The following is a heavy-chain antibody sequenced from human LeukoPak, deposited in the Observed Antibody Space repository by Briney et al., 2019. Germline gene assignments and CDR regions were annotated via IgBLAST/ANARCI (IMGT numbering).Heavy chain of an antibody. Sequence: ASVKVSCKASGYTFTSYAMNWVRQAPGQGLEWMGWINTNTGNPTYAQGFTGRFVFSLDTSVSTAYLQISSLKAEDTAVYYCARDYGGYSSSWAYYYYYMDVWGKGTTVTVSS. CDR1: GYTFTSYA. V-gene: IGHV7-4-1*02. J-gene: IGHJ6*03. CDR2: INTNTGNP. CDR3: ARDYGGYSSSWAYYYYYMDV. D-gene: IGHD6-13*01.